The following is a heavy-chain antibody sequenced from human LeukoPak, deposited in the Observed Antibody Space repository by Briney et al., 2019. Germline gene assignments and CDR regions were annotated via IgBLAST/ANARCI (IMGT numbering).Heavy chain of an antibody. J-gene: IGHJ6*02. CDR1: GYSFTSYW. CDR2: IDPSDSYT. CDR3: ARRNANYYGMDV. V-gene: IGHV5-10-1*01. Sequence: GESLKISCKGSGYSFTSYWIGWVRQMPGKGLEWMGRIDPSDSYTNDSPSFQGHVTISVDKSISTAFLEWTSLKASDTAVYYCARRNANYYGMDVWGQGTAVTVSS.